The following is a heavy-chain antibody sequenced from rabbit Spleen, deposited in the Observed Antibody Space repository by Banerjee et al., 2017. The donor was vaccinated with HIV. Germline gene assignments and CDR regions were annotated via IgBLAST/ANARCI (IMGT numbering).Heavy chain of an antibody. V-gene: IGHV1S45*01. J-gene: IGHJ4*01. D-gene: IGHD6-1*01. CDR1: GFTISGSYY. CDR2: IRADNGGTT. CDR3: ARDPYTRDSNGYTDYFGL. Sequence: QEQLVESGGGLVQPEGSLTLTCTASGFTISGSYYMCWVRQAPGKGLEWIGCIRADNGGTTYYASWAKGRVTISKTSSTTVTLQLNSLTAADTATYFCARDPYTRDSNGYTDYFGLWGPGTLVTVS.